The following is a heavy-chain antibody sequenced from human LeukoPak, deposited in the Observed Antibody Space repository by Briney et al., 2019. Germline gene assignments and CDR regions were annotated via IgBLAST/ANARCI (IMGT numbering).Heavy chain of an antibody. CDR2: INTDGSRI. J-gene: IGHJ5*02. V-gene: IGHV3-74*01. Sequence: ETLSLTCTVSGDSINSLDLWSWVRQAPGKGLTWVSRINTDGSRINYADSVKGRFTSSRDNAKNTLYLQMNSLRVEDTAVYFCARGGPVKSIYGPHWYDPWGQGTQVTVSS. D-gene: IGHD4-17*01. CDR1: GDSINSLDL. CDR3: ARGGPVKSIYGPHWYDP.